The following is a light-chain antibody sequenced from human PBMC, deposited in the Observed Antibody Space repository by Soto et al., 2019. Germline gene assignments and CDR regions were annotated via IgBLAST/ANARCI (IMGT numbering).Light chain of an antibody. Sequence: ELASTQAPATLSLFSGPIANLSGSSSQSVSSYLAWYQQKPGQAPRLIIYDASNRATGIPDRFSGSGSGTDFTLTIRRLEPEDFAVYYCQQSSNWPQINVGKGTQLEIK. V-gene: IGKV3-11*01. J-gene: IGKJ5*01. CDR1: QSVSSY. CDR2: DAS. CDR3: QQSSNWPQIN.